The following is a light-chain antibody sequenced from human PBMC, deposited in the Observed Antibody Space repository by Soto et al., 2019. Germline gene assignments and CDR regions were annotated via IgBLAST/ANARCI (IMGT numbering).Light chain of an antibody. CDR3: QQRSNFT. CDR2: DAS. Sequence: EIVLTQSPATLYLSPGERATLSCRASQSVSSYLAWYQQKPGQAPRLLISDASNRATGIPARFSGGGSGTDVALTNSSLEPEDFAVYYCQQRSNFTFGGGTKVEIK. V-gene: IGKV3-11*01. J-gene: IGKJ4*01. CDR1: QSVSSY.